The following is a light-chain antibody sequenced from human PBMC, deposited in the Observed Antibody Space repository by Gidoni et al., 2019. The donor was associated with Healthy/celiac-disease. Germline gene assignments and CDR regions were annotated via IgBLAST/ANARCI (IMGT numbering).Light chain of an antibody. CDR1: QIVSRN. J-gene: IGKJ1*01. Sequence: EIVMTKSPATLSVYPGEIATLSCRASQIVSRNLAWYQQKPGQAPRLLIYGASTMATGIPARFSGSGFGTEFTLTICSLQSEDFAVYYCQQYNNWPRTFGQGTKVEIK. CDR2: GAS. V-gene: IGKV3-15*01. CDR3: QQYNNWPRT.